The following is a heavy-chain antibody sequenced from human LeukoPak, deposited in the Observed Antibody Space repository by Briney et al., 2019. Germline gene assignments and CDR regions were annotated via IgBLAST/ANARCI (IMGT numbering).Heavy chain of an antibody. V-gene: IGHV3-23*01. Sequence: PGGSLRLSCAASGFTFSSYGMSWVRQAPGKGLEWVSAISGSGGSTYYADSVKGRFTISRNNSKNTLYLQMNSLRAEDTAVYYCAKAHRGYALEDYWGQGTLVTVSS. CDR3: AKAHRGYALEDY. CDR2: ISGSGGST. CDR1: GFTFSSYG. D-gene: IGHD5-12*01. J-gene: IGHJ4*02.